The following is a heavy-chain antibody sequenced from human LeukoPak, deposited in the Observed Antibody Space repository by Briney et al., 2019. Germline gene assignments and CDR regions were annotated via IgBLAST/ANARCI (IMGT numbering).Heavy chain of an antibody. Sequence: GVSLRLSCAASGFTFSNYEMNWVRQAPGKGLEWVAYISSSGSTIYYADPVKGRFTISRDNAKNSLYLQMNSLRAEDTAVYYCARVQYYYDSSGYYVYYFDYWGQGTLVTVSS. V-gene: IGHV3-48*03. CDR2: ISSSGSTI. D-gene: IGHD3-22*01. CDR1: GFTFSNYE. CDR3: ARVQYYYDSSGYYVYYFDY. J-gene: IGHJ4*02.